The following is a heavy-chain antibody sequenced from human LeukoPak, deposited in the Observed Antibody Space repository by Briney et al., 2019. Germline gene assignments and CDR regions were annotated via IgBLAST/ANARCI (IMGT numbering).Heavy chain of an antibody. CDR2: IRYDGSDN. CDR3: AREGAYCGDCYGSRPLYMDV. Sequence: GGSLRLSCAASGFTFSSYGMHWVRQAPGMGLEWVAFIRYDGSDNYYADSLKGRFIISRGNSKNTLYLQMNSLRGEDTAVYYCAREGAYCGDCYGSRPLYMDVWAKGTTVTVSS. CDR1: GFTFSSYG. J-gene: IGHJ6*03. D-gene: IGHD2-21*01. V-gene: IGHV3-30*02.